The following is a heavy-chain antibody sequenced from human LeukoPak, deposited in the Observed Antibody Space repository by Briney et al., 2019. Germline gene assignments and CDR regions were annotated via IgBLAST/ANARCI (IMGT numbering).Heavy chain of an antibody. CDR2: IYYSGST. V-gene: IGHV4-61*01. J-gene: IGHJ4*02. CDR1: GGSVNSGSYY. CDR3: ARAAYSGSYHSDY. Sequence: TLSLTCTVSGGSVNSGSYYWDWIRQPPGKGLEWIGYIYYSGSTNYNPSLKSRVTISVDTSKTQFSLKLSSVTAADTAVYYCARAAYSGSYHSDYWGQGTLVTVSS. D-gene: IGHD1-26*01.